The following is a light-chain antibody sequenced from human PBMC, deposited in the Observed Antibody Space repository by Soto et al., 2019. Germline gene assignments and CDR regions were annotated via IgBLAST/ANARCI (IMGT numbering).Light chain of an antibody. J-gene: IGKJ4*01. CDR1: QSVCSY. CDR3: QQRSNWPLT. Sequence: EIVLTQSPATLSLSPRERATLSCRASQSVCSYLAWYQQKPGQAPRLLIYDASNRATGIPARFSGSGSGTDFTLTISSLEPEDFAVYYCQQRSNWPLTFGGGTKVEIK. CDR2: DAS. V-gene: IGKV3-11*01.